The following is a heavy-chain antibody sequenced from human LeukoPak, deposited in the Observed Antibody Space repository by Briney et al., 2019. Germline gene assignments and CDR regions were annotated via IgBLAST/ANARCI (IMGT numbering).Heavy chain of an antibody. CDR3: ARVPTYYYDSSSFDY. CDR2: INPNSGGT. Sequence: ASVKVSCKASGYTFTGYYMHWVRQAPGQGLEWMGWINPNSGGTNYAQKFQGRVTMTRDTSISTAYMELSRLRSDDTAVYYCARVPTYYYDSSSFDYWGQGTLVTVSS. J-gene: IGHJ4*02. D-gene: IGHD3-22*01. CDR1: GYTFTGYY. V-gene: IGHV1-2*02.